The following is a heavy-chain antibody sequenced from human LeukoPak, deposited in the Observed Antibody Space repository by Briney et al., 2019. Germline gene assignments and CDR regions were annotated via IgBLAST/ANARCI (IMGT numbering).Heavy chain of an antibody. Sequence: SETLSLTCTVSGGSISSIIYYWGWIRQPPGKGLEWFGTIYYSGSPYYNVSLKSRATISVDTSSNQFSLNLSSVTAADTAVYYCARHSRSVNYGSGSYTWDYWGQGTLVTVSS. D-gene: IGHD3-10*01. J-gene: IGHJ4*02. V-gene: IGHV4-39*01. CDR3: ARHSRSVNYGSGSYTWDY. CDR1: GGSISSIIYY. CDR2: IYYSGSP.